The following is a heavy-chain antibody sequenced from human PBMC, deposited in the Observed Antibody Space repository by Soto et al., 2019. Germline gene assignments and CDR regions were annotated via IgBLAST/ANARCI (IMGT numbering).Heavy chain of an antibody. V-gene: IGHV3-23*01. J-gene: IGHJ4*02. D-gene: IGHD4-17*01. CDR2: ISGSGDRT. CDR3: AKGTHDYGDYGGDY. CDR1: GFTFSTYA. Sequence: EVQLLESGGDLVQPGGSLRLSCAASGFTFSTYAMSWVRLPPGKGLEWVSTISGSGDRTYYADSVKGRFTVSRDNSKNTLYLQMNSLRAEDTAVYFCAKGTHDYGDYGGDYWGQGTLVTVSS.